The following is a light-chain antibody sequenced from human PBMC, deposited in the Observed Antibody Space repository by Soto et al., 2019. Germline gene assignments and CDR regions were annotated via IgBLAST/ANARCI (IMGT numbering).Light chain of an antibody. CDR1: QGISSY. V-gene: IGKV1-9*01. CDR2: IAS. J-gene: IGKJ5*01. CDR3: QQLDSMPIT. Sequence: IQLTQSPSSLSASVGDRVTIPCRASQGISSYLAWYQQKPGEAPKLLISIASILQSGVPSRFSGSGSGTDFVLTISSLQPEDSATYYCQQLDSMPITFGQGTRLEIK.